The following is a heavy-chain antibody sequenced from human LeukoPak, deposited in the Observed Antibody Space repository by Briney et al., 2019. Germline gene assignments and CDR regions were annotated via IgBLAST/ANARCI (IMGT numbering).Heavy chain of an antibody. Sequence: GGSLRLSCAASGCTFSSYSMNWVRQAPGKGLEWVSSISSSSSYIYYADSVKGRFTISRDNAKNSLYLQMNSLRAEDTAVYYCARDRVMITFGGVIGYWGQGTLVTVSP. CDR1: GCTFSSYS. CDR3: ARDRVMITFGGVIGY. D-gene: IGHD3-16*01. V-gene: IGHV3-21*01. J-gene: IGHJ4*02. CDR2: ISSSSSYI.